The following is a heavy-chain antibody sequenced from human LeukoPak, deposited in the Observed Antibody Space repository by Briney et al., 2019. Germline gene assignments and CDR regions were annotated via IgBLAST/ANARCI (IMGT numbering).Heavy chain of an antibody. V-gene: IGHV4-39*01. CDR1: GGSINSDTYF. CDR2: LYSRGTP. J-gene: IGHJ5*02. CDR3: ARHASWFGP. Sequence: SETLSLTCTVSGGSINSDTYFWGWIRQPPGKGLEWIGSLYSRGTPYHNPSLGGRVTTSIDESKNQISLKLNSVTAADTAVYYCARHASWFGPWGQGTLVTVSS.